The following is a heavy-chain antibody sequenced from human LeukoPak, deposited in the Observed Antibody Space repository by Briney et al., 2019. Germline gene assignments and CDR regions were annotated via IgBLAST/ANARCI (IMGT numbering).Heavy chain of an antibody. D-gene: IGHD3-10*01. CDR3: ARVVDYYGSGSYYITPGWFDP. V-gene: IGHV4-59*01. CDR1: GGSISSYY. Sequence: PSETLSLTCTVSGGSISSYYWSWIRQPPGKGLEWIGYIYYGGSTNYNPSLKSRVTISVDTSKNQFSLKLSSVTAADTAVYYCARVVDYYGSGSYYITPGWFDPWGQGTLVTVSS. CDR2: IYYGGST. J-gene: IGHJ5*02.